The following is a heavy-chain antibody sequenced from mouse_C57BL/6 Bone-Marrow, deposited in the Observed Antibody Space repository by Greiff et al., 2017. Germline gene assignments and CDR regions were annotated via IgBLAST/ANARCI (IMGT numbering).Heavy chain of an antibody. V-gene: IGHV1-81*01. J-gene: IGHJ2*01. CDR2: IYPRSGNT. D-gene: IGHD1-1*01. CDR3: ALLYYGSSPSYSDD. Sequence: VQLQQSGAELARPGASVKLSCKASGYTFTSYGISWVKQRTGQGLEWIGEIYPRSGNTYYNEKFKGKATLTADKSSSTAYMELRSLTSEDSAVYFCALLYYGSSPSYSDDGGQGTTLTVSS. CDR1: GYTFTSYG.